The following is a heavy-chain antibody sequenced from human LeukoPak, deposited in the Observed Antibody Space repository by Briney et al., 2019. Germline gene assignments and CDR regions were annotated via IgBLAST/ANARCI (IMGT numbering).Heavy chain of an antibody. D-gene: IGHD3-3*01. CDR1: GFTVSSNY. CDR3: ARDPRSGYLKAFDI. Sequence: PGGSLRLSCAASGFTVSSNYMSWIRQAPGKGLEWVSYISSSGSTIYYADSVKGRFTISRDNAKNSLYLQMNSLRAEDTAVYYCARDPRSGYLKAFDIWGQGTMVTVSS. CDR2: ISSSGSTI. V-gene: IGHV3-11*01. J-gene: IGHJ3*02.